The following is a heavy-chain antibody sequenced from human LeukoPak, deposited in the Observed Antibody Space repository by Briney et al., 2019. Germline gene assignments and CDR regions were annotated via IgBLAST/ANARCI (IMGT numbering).Heavy chain of an antibody. D-gene: IGHD4-23*01. J-gene: IGHJ1*01. Sequence: PGRSLRLSCAASGFTFDNYGMHWVRQTPGKGPEWVADISSDGGTQYYADSVKGRFTISRDNSKNTLNLQMNSLRPGDTAVYYCAKGCLGGGNCFFFQHWGQGTLVTVSS. CDR1: GFTFDNYG. CDR3: AKGCLGGGNCFFFQH. V-gene: IGHV3-30*18. CDR2: ISSDGGTQ.